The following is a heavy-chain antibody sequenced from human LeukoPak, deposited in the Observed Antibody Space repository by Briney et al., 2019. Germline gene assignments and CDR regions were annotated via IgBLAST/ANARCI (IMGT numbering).Heavy chain of an antibody. CDR1: GFTFTSYD. D-gene: IGHD4/OR15-4a*01. CDR2: SSSIRSNI. Sequence: PGESLRLSCAASGFTFTSYDMNWVRQAPGKGLEWVSSSSSIRSNIYYADSVKGRFTISRDNAKKSLYLQMNSLRAEDTAIYYCARGAGKSLFDYWGQGILVTVSS. CDR3: ARGAGKSLFDY. J-gene: IGHJ4*02. V-gene: IGHV3-21*01.